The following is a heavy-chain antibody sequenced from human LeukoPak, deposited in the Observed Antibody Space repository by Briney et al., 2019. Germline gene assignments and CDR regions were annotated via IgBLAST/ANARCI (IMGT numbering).Heavy chain of an antibody. Sequence: GASVKVSCKASGYTFTGYYMHWVRQAPGQGLEWMGWINPNSGGTNYAQKFQGRVTMTRDTSISTAYMELSRLRSDDTTVYYCARSTYGENWSDPWGQGTLVTVSS. J-gene: IGHJ5*02. D-gene: IGHD7-27*01. V-gene: IGHV1-2*02. CDR3: ARSTYGENWSDP. CDR2: INPNSGGT. CDR1: GYTFTGYY.